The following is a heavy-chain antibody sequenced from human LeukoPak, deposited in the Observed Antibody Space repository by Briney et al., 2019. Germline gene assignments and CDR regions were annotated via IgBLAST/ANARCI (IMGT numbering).Heavy chain of an antibody. Sequence: ASVKVSCKASGYTFTSYDINWVRQAPGQGPEWMGWLDPKSGGTKYAQRFQGRVTMTWDTSISTAYMDLARLRSDDTAVYYCAVGLDIAMPGKVPTGWGQGTLVTVSS. D-gene: IGHD6-19*01. CDR2: LDPKSGGT. J-gene: IGHJ4*02. CDR1: GYTFTSYD. V-gene: IGHV1-2*02. CDR3: AVGLDIAMPGKVPTG.